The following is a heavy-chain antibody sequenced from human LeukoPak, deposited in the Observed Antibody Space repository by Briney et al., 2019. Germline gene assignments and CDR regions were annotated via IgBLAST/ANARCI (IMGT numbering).Heavy chain of an antibody. CDR2: IDTAGSAT. D-gene: IGHD5-24*01. V-gene: IGHV3-74*01. J-gene: IGHJ4*02. CDR3: ARTGGWLSNFDF. CDR1: GFXFSNFW. Sequence: GGSLRLSCTASGFXFSNFWIHWVRQAPGKGLVWVSGIDTAGSATRYADSVKGRFTISRDSAKNTLFLQINSLRAEDTAVYYCARTGGWLSNFDFWGQGSLVTVSS.